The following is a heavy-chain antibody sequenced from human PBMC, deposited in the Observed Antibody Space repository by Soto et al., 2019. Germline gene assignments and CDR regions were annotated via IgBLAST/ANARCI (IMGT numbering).Heavy chain of an antibody. Sequence: GASVKVSCKASGYTFTSYGINWVRQATGQGLEWMGWMNPNSGNTGYAQKFQGRVTMTRNTSISTAYMELSSLRSEDTAVYYCARDNIVLVPAAIIYYYGMDVWGQGTTVTVSS. D-gene: IGHD2-2*02. CDR3: ARDNIVLVPAAIIYYYGMDV. CDR2: MNPNSGNT. J-gene: IGHJ6*02. V-gene: IGHV1-8*01. CDR1: GYTFTSYG.